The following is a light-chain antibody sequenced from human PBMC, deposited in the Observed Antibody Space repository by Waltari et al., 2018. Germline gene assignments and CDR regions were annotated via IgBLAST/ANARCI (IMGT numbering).Light chain of an antibody. V-gene: IGLV1-40*01. Sequence: QSVLTQAPSMSGAPGQRVTISCTGDDSNVASFGVNWYPRLPGRVPKLLIYENTKRPSGVPDRFSGAKAGTSASRAIEGLQPEDEGDYYCQSYDNSLRGSVLFGGGTKVTV. CDR3: QSYDNSLRGSVL. CDR2: ENT. CDR1: DSNVASFG. J-gene: IGLJ3*02.